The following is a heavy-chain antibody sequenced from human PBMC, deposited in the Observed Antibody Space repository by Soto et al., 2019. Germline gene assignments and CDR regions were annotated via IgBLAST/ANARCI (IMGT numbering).Heavy chain of an antibody. J-gene: IGHJ4*02. CDR3: AGDGGSGSYYNNPAGY. Sequence: QVQLVQSGAEVKKPGASVKVSCKASGYTFTGNGISWVRQALGQGLEWMGWISAYNANTNYAQKLQGRVTMTTDTSTSTAYMELRSLRSDDTAVYYCAGDGGSGSYYNNPAGYWGQGTLVTVSS. D-gene: IGHD3-10*01. CDR1: GYTFTGNG. CDR2: ISAYNANT. V-gene: IGHV1-18*01.